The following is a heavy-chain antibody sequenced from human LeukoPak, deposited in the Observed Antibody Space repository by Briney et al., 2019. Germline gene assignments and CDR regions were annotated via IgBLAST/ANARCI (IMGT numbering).Heavy chain of an antibody. V-gene: IGHV1-2*02. J-gene: IGHJ4*02. CDR3: ARDPGYCSGGSCYPYYFDY. CDR2: INPNSGGT. D-gene: IGHD2-15*01. Sequence: WASVKVSCKASGYTFTGYYMHWVRQAPGQGLEWMGWINPNSGGTNYAQKFQGRVTMTRDTSISTAYIELSRLRSDHTAVYYCARDPGYCSGGSCYPYYFDYWGQGTLVTVSS. CDR1: GYTFTGYY.